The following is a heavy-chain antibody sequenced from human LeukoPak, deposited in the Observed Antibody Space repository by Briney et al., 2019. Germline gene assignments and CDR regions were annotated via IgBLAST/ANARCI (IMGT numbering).Heavy chain of an antibody. J-gene: IGHJ6*03. CDR1: GGSFSGYY. Sequence: ASETLSLTCAVYGGSFSGYYWSWIRQPPGKGLEWIGEINHSGSTNYNPSLKSRVTISVDTSKNQFSLKLSSVTAADTAVYYCARGSNWGTYYYYYMDVWGKGTTVTVSS. V-gene: IGHV4-34*01. CDR3: ARGSNWGTYYYYYMDV. D-gene: IGHD7-27*01. CDR2: INHSGST.